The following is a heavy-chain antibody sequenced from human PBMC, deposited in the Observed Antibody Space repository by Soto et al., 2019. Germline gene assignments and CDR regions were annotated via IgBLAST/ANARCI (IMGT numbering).Heavy chain of an antibody. D-gene: IGHD3-16*01. CDR1: GIDLENYG. J-gene: IGHJ4*02. CDR2: ISSDGTTT. V-gene: IGHV3-30*18. Sequence: GGSLRLSCVASGIDLENYGIPSVRQALGERLEWVAVISSDGTTTSYIDSARGPFTISRDNSRSTVFLQKNRRSRDNMAMYYCVKDGGGFRHNYNIRGYSWGQGTQVTVSS. CDR3: VKDGGGFRHNYNIRGYS.